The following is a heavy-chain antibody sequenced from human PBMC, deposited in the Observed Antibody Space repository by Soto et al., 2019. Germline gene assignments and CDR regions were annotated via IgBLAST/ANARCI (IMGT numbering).Heavy chain of an antibody. CDR2: IKQDGREK. CDR1: GFTFSSYW. V-gene: IGHV3-7*01. CDR3: ARGSIQLWLRGPDRYFDY. D-gene: IGHD5-18*01. Sequence: EVQLVESGGGLVQPGGSLRLSCAASGFTFSSYWMSWVRQAPGKGLEWVANIKQDGREKYYVDSVKGRFTISRDNAKNSLYLQMNSLRAEDTAVYYCARGSIQLWLRGPDRYFDYWGQGTLVTVSS. J-gene: IGHJ4*02.